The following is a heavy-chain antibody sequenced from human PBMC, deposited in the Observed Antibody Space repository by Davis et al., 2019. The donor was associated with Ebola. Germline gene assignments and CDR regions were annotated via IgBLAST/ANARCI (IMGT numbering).Heavy chain of an antibody. CDR2: IIPIFGTA. D-gene: IGHD2-2*01. CDR3: ARGNCSSTSCYAPLDY. V-gene: IGHV1-69*13. CDR1: GYTFTSYA. Sequence: SVKVSCKASGYTFTSYAISWVRQAPGQGLEWMGGIIPIFGTANYAQKFQGRVTITADESTSTAYMELSSLRSEDTAVYYCARGNCSSTSCYAPLDYWGQGTLVTVSS. J-gene: IGHJ4*02.